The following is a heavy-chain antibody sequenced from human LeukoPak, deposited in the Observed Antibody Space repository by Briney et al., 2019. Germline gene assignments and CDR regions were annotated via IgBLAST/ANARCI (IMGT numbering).Heavy chain of an antibody. J-gene: IGHJ4*02. Sequence: ASVTVSCKASGGTFSSYAISWVRQAPGQGLEWMGGIIPIFGTANYAQKFQGRVTITADKSTSTAYMELSSLRSEDTAVYYCAGDLGPGYCSGGSCAAYGYWGQGTLVTVSS. V-gene: IGHV1-69*06. CDR1: GGTFSSYA. CDR2: IIPIFGTA. D-gene: IGHD2-15*01. CDR3: AGDLGPGYCSGGSCAAYGY.